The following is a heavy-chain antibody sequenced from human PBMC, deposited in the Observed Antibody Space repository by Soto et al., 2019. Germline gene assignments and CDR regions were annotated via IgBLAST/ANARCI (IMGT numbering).Heavy chain of an antibody. J-gene: IGHJ6*03. CDR3: ARGYDFWSGYYGPYYMDV. CDR2: IWDDGSNK. D-gene: IGHD3-3*01. Sequence: VQLVESGGGVVQPGRSLRLSCAASGFTFSSYGMHWVRQAPGKGLEWVAVIWDDGSNKYYADSVKGRFTISRDNSKNTLYLQMNSLRAEDTAVYYCARGYDFWSGYYGPYYMDVWGKGTTVTVSS. V-gene: IGHV3-33*01. CDR1: GFTFSSYG.